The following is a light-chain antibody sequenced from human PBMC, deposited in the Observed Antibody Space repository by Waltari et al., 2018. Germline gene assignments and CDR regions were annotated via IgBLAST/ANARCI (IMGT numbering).Light chain of an antibody. CDR3: SSFTSSSTWV. CDR2: DVS. J-gene: IGLJ3*02. V-gene: IGLV2-14*03. Sequence: QSALTQPASVSGSPGQSITISCTGTTSDLGGYNYVSWYQQHPGKAPKLMIYDVSSRPSGISSRFSGSKFGNTASLTLSGLQPEDEADYYCSSFTSSSTWVFGGGTKLTVL. CDR1: TSDLGGYNY.